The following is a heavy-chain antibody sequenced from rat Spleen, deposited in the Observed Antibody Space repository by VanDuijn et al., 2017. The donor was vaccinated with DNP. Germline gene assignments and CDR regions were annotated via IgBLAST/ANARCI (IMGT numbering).Heavy chain of an antibody. Sequence: EVQLVESGGGLVQPGRSLKLSCAASGFTFSDYYMAWVRQAPKKGLEWVATISYDGSSTYYRDSVTGRFTISRDFAKSTLYLQMDSLRSEDSATYYCTTRGNYGGYDYWGQGVMVTVSS. V-gene: IGHV5-7*01. D-gene: IGHD1-11*01. CDR1: GFTFSDYY. J-gene: IGHJ2*01. CDR2: ISYDGSST. CDR3: TTRGNYGGYDY.